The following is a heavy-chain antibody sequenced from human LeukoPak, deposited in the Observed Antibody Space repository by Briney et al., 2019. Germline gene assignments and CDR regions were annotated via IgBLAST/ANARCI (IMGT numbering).Heavy chain of an antibody. V-gene: IGHV3-30-3*01. CDR2: ISYDGSNK. J-gene: IGHJ3*02. D-gene: IGHD4-11*01. CDR3: ARPRGFLTTRDAFDI. Sequence: GGSLRLSCAASGFTFSSYAMHWVRQAPGKGLEWVAVISYDGSNKYYADSVKGRFTISRDNSKNTLYLQMNSLRAEDTAVYYCARPRGFLTTRDAFDIWGQGTMVTVSS. CDR1: GFTFSSYA.